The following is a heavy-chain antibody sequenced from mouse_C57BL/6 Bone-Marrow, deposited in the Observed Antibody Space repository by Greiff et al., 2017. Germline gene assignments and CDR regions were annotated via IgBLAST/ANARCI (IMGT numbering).Heavy chain of an antibody. V-gene: IGHV5-4*01. CDR3: ARDPGYSNYRFAY. CDR1: GFTFSNYA. J-gene: IGHJ3*01. Sequence: EVQVVESGGGLVKPGGSLKLSCAASGFTFSNYAMSWVRQTPEKRLEWVATISDGGSYTYYPDNVKGRFTISRDNAKNNLYLQMSHLKSEDTAMYYCARDPGYSNYRFAYWGQGTLVTVSA. D-gene: IGHD2-5*01. CDR2: ISDGGSYT.